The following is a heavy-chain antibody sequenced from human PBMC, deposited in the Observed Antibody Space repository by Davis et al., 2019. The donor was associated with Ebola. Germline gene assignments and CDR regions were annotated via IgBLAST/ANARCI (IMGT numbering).Heavy chain of an antibody. CDR1: GFTFSSYG. D-gene: IGHD2-21*01. CDR2: ISYDGSNK. CDR3: ARRGAGGYWWGAFDY. V-gene: IGHV3-30*03. Sequence: GESLKISCAASGFTFSSYGMNWVRQAPGKGLEWVAVISYDGSNKYYADSVKGRFTISSDHSKNMLSLEMNSLRAEDAAIYYCARRGAGGYWWGAFDYWGQGTRVTVSS. J-gene: IGHJ4*02.